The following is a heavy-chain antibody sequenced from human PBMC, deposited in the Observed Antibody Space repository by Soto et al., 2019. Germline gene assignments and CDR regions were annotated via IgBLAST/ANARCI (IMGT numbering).Heavy chain of an antibody. Sequence: SVKVSCKASGGTFSSYAISWVRQAPGQGLEWMGGIIPIFGTANYAQKFQGRVTITADESTSTAYMELSSLRSEDTAVYYCARDYGSMPGSFDFWGQGTLVTVSS. CDR1: GGTFSSYA. V-gene: IGHV1-69*13. D-gene: IGHD3-22*01. CDR3: ARDYGSMPGSFDF. CDR2: IIPIFGTA. J-gene: IGHJ4*02.